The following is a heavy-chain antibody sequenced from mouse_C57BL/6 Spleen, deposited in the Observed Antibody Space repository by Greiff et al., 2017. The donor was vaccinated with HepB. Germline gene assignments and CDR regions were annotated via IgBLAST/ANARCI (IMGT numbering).Heavy chain of an antibody. D-gene: IGHD2-3*01. V-gene: IGHV5-6*01. CDR1: GFTFSSYG. Sequence: VQLKESGGDLAKPGGSLKLSCAASGFTFSSYGMSWVRQTPDKRLEWVATISSGGSYTYYPDSVKGRFTISRDNAKNTLYLQMSSLKSEDTAMYYCASHEGDGYYLDYWGQGTTLTVSS. J-gene: IGHJ2*01. CDR2: ISSGGSYT. CDR3: ASHEGDGYYLDY.